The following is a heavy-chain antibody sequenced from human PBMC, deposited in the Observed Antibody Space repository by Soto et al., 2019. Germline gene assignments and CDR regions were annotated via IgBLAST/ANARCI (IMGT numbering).Heavy chain of an antibody. CDR1: GFTVSSNY. CDR2: IYSGGST. V-gene: IGHV3-66*01. Sequence: GGSLRLSCAASGFTVSSNYMSWVRQAPGKGLEWVSVIYSGGSTYYADSVKGRFTISRDNSKNTLYLQMNSLRAEDTAVYYCARTGYYYYGMDVWGQGTTVTVSS. CDR3: ARTGYYYYGMDV. J-gene: IGHJ6*02. D-gene: IGHD1-1*01.